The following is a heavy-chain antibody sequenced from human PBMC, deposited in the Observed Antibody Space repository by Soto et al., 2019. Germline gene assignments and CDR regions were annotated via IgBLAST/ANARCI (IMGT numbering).Heavy chain of an antibody. CDR2: ISAYNGNT. Sequence: ASVKVSCKASGYTFTSYGISWVRQAPGQGLEWMGWISAYNGNTNYAQKLQGRVTMTTDTSTSTAYMELRSLRSDDTAVYYCARDDIAMVRGVTRYYYYGMDVWGQGTTVTVSS. J-gene: IGHJ6*02. CDR1: GYTFTSYG. CDR3: ARDDIAMVRGVTRYYYYGMDV. D-gene: IGHD3-10*01. V-gene: IGHV1-18*04.